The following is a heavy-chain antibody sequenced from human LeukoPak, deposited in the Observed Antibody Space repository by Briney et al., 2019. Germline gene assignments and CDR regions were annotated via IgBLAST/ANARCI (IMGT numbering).Heavy chain of an antibody. V-gene: IGHV1-2*06. J-gene: IGHJ4*02. CDR3: ARAGYDYGDYLDY. CDR2: LNPNSGGT. D-gene: IGHD4-17*01. CDR1: GYTFTGYY. Sequence: ASVKVSCKASGYTFTGYYLHWVRQAPGQGLEWMGRLNPNSGGTIFAQKLQGRVTMTTDTSTSTAYMELRSLRSDDTAVYYCARAGYDYGDYLDYWGQGTLVTVSS.